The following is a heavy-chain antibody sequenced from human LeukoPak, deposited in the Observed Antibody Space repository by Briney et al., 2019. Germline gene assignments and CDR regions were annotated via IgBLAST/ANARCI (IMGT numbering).Heavy chain of an antibody. J-gene: IGHJ6*02. CDR2: IYPGDSDT. CDR1: GYSFTSYW. CDR3: ARQLPYGMDV. V-gene: IGHV5-51*01. Sequence: GEFLKISCKGSGYSFTSYWIGWGRPMPGKGLGWMGIIYPGDSDTRYSPSFQGQVTISADKSISTAYLQWSSLKASDTAMYYCARQLPYGMDVWGQGTTVTVSS.